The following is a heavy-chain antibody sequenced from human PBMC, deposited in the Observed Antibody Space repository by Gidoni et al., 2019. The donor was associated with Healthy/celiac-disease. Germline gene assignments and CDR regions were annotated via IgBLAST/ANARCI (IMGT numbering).Heavy chain of an antibody. D-gene: IGHD2-2*02. CDR3: ARGGVPAAIGYYYYGMDV. J-gene: IGHJ6*02. V-gene: IGHV1-69*01. Sequence: QVQLVQSGAEVKKPGSSVKVSCKASGGTFSSYAISWVRQAPGQGLEWMGGIIPIFGTANYAQKFQGRVTITADESTSTAYMELSSLRSEDTAVYYCARGGVPAAIGYYYYGMDVWGQGTTVTVSS. CDR1: GGTFSSYA. CDR2: IIPIFGTA.